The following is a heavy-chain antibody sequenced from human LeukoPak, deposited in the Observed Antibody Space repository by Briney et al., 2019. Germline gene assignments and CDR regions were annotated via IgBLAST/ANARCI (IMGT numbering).Heavy chain of an antibody. CDR2: KYHSGST. CDR1: GVSISSGGYY. V-gene: IGHV4-31*03. J-gene: IGHJ2*01. D-gene: IGHD4-17*01. Sequence: SQTLSLTCTVSGVSISSGGYYWSWIRQHPGKGLEWIGYKYHSGSTYYNPSLKSRVTTSVDTSKNQFSLKLSSVTAADTAVYYCARGRSGTTVTTSWDFDLWDRGNLIIVSS. CDR3: ARGRSGTTVTTSWDFDL.